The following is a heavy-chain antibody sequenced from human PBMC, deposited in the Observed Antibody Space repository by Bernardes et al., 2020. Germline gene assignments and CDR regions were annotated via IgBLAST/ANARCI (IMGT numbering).Heavy chain of an antibody. Sequence: SESLSLTCTVSGDSIITIRYFWGWVLQAPGKGREWVGCAAHSGTTYYNPSIRRPITMSVDTSKNQLSLTLSSVTAADTGMYYCARHEYGGGRDRLDPWGQGTPVIVSS. CDR1: GDSIITIRYF. J-gene: IGHJ5*02. V-gene: IGHV4-39*01. CDR3: ARHEYGGGRDRLDP. CDR2: AAHSGTT. D-gene: IGHD2-21*01.